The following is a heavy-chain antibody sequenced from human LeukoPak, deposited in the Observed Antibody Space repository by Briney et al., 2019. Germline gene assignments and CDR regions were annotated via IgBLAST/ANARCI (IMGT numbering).Heavy chain of an antibody. CDR2: ISGSGGST. J-gene: IGHJ4*02. V-gene: IGHV3-23*01. D-gene: IGHD3-22*01. CDR3: AKATVYYYDSSGYPGYYFDY. CDR1: GFTFSSYA. Sequence: GGSLRLSCAASGFTFSSYAMSWVRKAPGKGLEWVSAISGSGGSTYYADSVKGRFTISRDNSKNTLYLQMNSLRAEDTAVYYCAKATVYYYDSSGYPGYYFDYWGQGTLVTVSS.